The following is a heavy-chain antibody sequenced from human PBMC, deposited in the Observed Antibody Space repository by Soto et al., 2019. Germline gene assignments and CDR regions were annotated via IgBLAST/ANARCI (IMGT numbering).Heavy chain of an antibody. CDR2: IWYDGSNK. CDR3: ARDYIVGATTDGFDY. D-gene: IGHD1-26*01. V-gene: IGHV3-33*01. J-gene: IGHJ4*02. CDR1: GFTFSSYG. Sequence: GGSLRLSCAASGFTFSSYGMHWVRQAPGKGLEWVAVIWYDGSNKYYADSVKGRFTISRDNSKNTLYLQMNSLRAEDTAVYYCARDYIVGATTDGFDYWGQGTLVTVSS.